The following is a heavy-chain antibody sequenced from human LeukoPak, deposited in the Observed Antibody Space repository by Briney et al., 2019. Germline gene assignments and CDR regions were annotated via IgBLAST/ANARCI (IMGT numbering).Heavy chain of an antibody. D-gene: IGHD5-12*01. CDR2: IYYSGST. J-gene: IGHJ4*02. CDR1: GGSISSGGYY. Sequence: SETLSLTCTVSGGSISSGGYYWSWIRQPPGKGLECIGYIYYSGSTYYNPSLKSRVTISVDTSKNQFSLKLSSVTAADTAVYYCARGDKRGYSGHWLVAGFYFDYWGQGTLVTVSS. V-gene: IGHV4-31*03. CDR3: ARGDKRGYSGHWLVAGFYFDY.